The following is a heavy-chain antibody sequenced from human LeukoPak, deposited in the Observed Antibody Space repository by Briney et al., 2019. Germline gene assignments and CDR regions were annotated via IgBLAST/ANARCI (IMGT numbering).Heavy chain of an antibody. Sequence: PGGSLRLSCAASGFTFSSYAMHWVRQAPGKGLEWVAVISYDGSNKYYADSVKGRFTISRDNAKNSLYLQMNSLRAKDTAVYYCATVSLQNIVVVPAAQPYCYYYYYMDVWGKGTTVTVSS. CDR1: GFTFSSYA. D-gene: IGHD2-2*01. CDR2: ISYDGSNK. V-gene: IGHV3-30-3*01. J-gene: IGHJ6*03. CDR3: ATVSLQNIVVVPAAQPYCYYYYYMDV.